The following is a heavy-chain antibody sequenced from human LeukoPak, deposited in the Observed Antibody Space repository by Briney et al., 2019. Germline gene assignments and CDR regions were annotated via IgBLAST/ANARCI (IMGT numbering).Heavy chain of an antibody. D-gene: IGHD2-15*01. Sequence: GGSLRLSCAASGFTFSNYVLSWVRQAPGKGLEWVSGISDGGSGTYFADSVKGRFTISRDNSKNTLYLQMNSLRAEDTAVYYCAKPGSGAGSGWHYFDSWGQGTLVTVSS. CDR3: AKPGSGAGSGWHYFDS. J-gene: IGHJ4*02. V-gene: IGHV3-23*01. CDR2: ISDGGSGT. CDR1: GFTFSNYV.